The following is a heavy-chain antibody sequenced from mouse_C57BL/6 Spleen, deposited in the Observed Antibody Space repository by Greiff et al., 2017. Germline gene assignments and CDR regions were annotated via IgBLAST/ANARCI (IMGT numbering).Heavy chain of an antibody. CDR1: GYAFSSSW. V-gene: IGHV1-82*01. CDR2: IYPGDGDT. J-gene: IGHJ3*01. CDR3: ASADPWFAC. Sequence: QVQLKQSGPELVKPGASVKISCKASGYAFSSSWMNWVKQRPGKGLEWIGRIYPGDGDTNYNGKFKGKATLTADKSSSTAYMQLSSLTSEDSAVYCCASADPWFACWGQGTLVTVSA.